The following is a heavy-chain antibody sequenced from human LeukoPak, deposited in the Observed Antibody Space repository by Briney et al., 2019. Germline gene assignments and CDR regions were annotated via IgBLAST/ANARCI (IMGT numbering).Heavy chain of an antibody. CDR1: GGTFSSYA. CDR2: IIPILGIA. J-gene: IGHJ4*02. V-gene: IGHV1-69*04. CDR3: ASTTDKTTVVTQCLDY. Sequence: SVKVSCKASGGTFSSYAISWVRQAPGLGLEWMGRIIPILGIANYAQKFQGRVTITADKSTSTAYMELSSLRSEDTAVYYCASTTDKTTVVTQCLDYWGQGTLVTVSS. D-gene: IGHD4-23*01.